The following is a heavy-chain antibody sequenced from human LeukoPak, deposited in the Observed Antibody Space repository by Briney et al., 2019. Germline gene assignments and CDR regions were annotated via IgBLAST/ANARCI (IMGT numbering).Heavy chain of an antibody. CDR1: GGTFRSFA. Sequence: SVKVSCKASGGTFRSFAINWVRQAPGRGLEWMGGIIPMINTPKYAQRFQGRVSITADESTSTGYMEVSSLRSEDTAVYYCAIFQGTYGDNDNDFWGQGTLVTVSS. CDR3: AIFQGTYGDNDNDF. CDR2: IIPMINTP. D-gene: IGHD4-17*01. J-gene: IGHJ4*02. V-gene: IGHV1-69*13.